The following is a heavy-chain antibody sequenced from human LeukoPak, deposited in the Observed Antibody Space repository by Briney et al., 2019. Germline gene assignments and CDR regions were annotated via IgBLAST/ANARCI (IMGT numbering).Heavy chain of an antibody. J-gene: IGHJ4*02. Sequence: PGGSLRLSCAVSGFIFSTYEMNWVRQAPGKGLEWISYINSDGNSIYYADSVKGRFITSRDNAKSSLFLQMNSLRVEDTAVYYCARETANCGGDCIDYWGQGTLATVSS. CDR3: ARETANCGGDCIDY. V-gene: IGHV3-48*03. CDR2: INSDGNSI. D-gene: IGHD2-21*02. CDR1: GFIFSTYE.